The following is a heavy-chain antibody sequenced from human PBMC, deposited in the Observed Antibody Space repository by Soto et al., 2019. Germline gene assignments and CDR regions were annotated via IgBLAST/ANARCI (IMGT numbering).Heavy chain of an antibody. CDR1: GGSITSSNYH. J-gene: IGHJ1*01. V-gene: IGHV4-39*01. Sequence: SETLSLTCTFSGGSITSSNYHGVWSLQPPGKVLDWIGTIYYSGNTYYNPSLKSRVTMSMDASKNQFSLTLSSVAVADTAVYYCSRLTNARPGDDCGQGTLVTFSS. CDR3: SRLTNARPGDD. D-gene: IGHD3-16*01. CDR2: IYYSGNT.